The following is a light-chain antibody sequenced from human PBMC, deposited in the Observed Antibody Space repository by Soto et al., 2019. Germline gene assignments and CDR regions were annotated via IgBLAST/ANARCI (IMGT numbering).Light chain of an antibody. V-gene: IGKV3-20*01. Sequence: EIVLTQSPATLSLSPGIRATLSCRASQNISNYLIWYQQKPGQAPRLLIYDVSNRATGIPDRFSGSGSGTDFTLTISRLEPEDFAVYSCQQYASSPQTFGQGTKVDIK. CDR2: DVS. J-gene: IGKJ1*01. CDR3: QQYASSPQT. CDR1: QNISNY.